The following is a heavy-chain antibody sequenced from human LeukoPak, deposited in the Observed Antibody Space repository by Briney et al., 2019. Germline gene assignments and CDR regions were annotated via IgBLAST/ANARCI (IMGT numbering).Heavy chain of an antibody. J-gene: IGHJ4*02. D-gene: IGHD6-13*01. CDR3: AREVNSSTWRHLDF. V-gene: IGHV4-4*07. CDR2: IYTSGST. CDR1: GGSISSYY. Sequence: SETLSLTCTVSGGSISSYYWSWIRQPAGKGLEWIGRIYTSGSTNYNPSLKSRLTMSVDTSNNQFSLKLTSMTAADTAVYYCAREVNSSTWRHLDFWGQGTLVTVSS.